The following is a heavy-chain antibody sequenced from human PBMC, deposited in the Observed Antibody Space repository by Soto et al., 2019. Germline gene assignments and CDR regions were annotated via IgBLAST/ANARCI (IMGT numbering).Heavy chain of an antibody. CDR1: GGSIVNISDH. Sequence: SQPQSLPKSVAGGSIVNISDHWVIIHQTPGKGLEWIWSIYYTGSTYYTPSLKTRFPISVATSKNQFSLQLSSVTTPHTPVYQCARHTYGSRSYSLWGQGTLGTV. J-gene: IGHJ1*01. CDR2: IYYTGST. D-gene: IGHD3-10*01. V-gene: IGHV4-39*01. CDR3: ARHTYGSRSYSL.